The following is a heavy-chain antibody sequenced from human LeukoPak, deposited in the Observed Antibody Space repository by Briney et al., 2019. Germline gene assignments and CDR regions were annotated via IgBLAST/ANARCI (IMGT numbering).Heavy chain of an antibody. CDR3: VKGGVLTYYFGSGSFDPPDY. D-gene: IGHD3-10*01. Sequence: PPGGSLRLSCAASGFMFNRSAMNWVRQAPGKGLEWVSGISSSGGDTYFVDSVKGRFTISRDNSRNTLYLQMNSLRAEDTALYYCVKGGVLTYYFGSGSFDPPDYWGQGTLVTVSS. CDR1: GFMFNRSA. V-gene: IGHV3-23*01. J-gene: IGHJ4*02. CDR2: ISSSGGDT.